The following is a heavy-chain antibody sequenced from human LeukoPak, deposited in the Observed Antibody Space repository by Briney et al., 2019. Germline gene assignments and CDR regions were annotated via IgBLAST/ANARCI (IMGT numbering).Heavy chain of an antibody. Sequence: PGGSLRLSCAASGFTFSSYSMNWVRQAPGNGLEWVSSISSSSSYIYYADSVKGRFTISRDNAKNSLYLQMNSLRAEDTAVYYCARGGSYLSAFDIWGQGTMVTVSS. J-gene: IGHJ3*02. V-gene: IGHV3-21*04. CDR1: GFTFSSYS. CDR2: ISSSSSYI. D-gene: IGHD1-26*01. CDR3: ARGGSYLSAFDI.